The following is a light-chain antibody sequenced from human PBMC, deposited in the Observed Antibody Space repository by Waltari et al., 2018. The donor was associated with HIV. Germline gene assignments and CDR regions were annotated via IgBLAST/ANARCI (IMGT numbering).Light chain of an antibody. CDR1: SSDNGTYNL. CDR2: EDN. J-gene: IGLJ2*01. Sequence: QSALTQPASVSGSPGQSITISCTGTSSDNGTYNLVSWYQLYPGKAPKLIIYEDNKRPSGVSNRFSGSKSADTASLTISGLQAEDEADYYCCAYAGGLEFGGGTKLTVL. CDR3: CAYAGGLE. V-gene: IGLV2-23*01.